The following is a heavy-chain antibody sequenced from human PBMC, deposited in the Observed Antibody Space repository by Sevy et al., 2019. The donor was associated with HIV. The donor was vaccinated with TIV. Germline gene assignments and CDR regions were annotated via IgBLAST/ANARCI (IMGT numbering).Heavy chain of an antibody. J-gene: IGHJ4*02. CDR2: LYDSGST. CDR3: ARLAVGAWERDRDY. Sequence: SETLSLTCTVSGGSISSSSYYWGWIRQPPGKGLEWIGSLYDSGSTYYNPSLKSRVTISIDTSKNPFALKLSAVTAADTAVYYCARLAVGAWERDRDYWGQGTLVTVSS. V-gene: IGHV4-39*01. D-gene: IGHD1-26*01. CDR1: GGSISSSSYY.